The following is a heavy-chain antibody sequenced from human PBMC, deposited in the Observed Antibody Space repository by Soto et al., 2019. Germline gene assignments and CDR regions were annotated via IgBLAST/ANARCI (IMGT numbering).Heavy chain of an antibody. V-gene: IGHV4-39*02. J-gene: IGHJ4*02. Sequence: PSETLSLTCTVSGGSISSSSYYWGWIRQPPGKGLEWIGSIYYSGSTYYNPSLKSRVTISVDTSKNQFSLKLSSVTAADTAVYYCARELGVPVAATQFDYWGQGTLVTVSS. CDR3: ARELGVPVAATQFDY. CDR1: GGSISSSSYY. CDR2: IYYSGST. D-gene: IGHD2-15*01.